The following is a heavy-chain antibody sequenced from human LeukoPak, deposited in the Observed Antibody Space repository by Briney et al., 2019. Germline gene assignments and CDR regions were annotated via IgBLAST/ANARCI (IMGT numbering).Heavy chain of an antibody. J-gene: IGHJ4*02. Sequence: SETLSLTCTVSGGSISSGDYYWSWIRQPPGKGPGWIGYIHYSGNTYYNPSLKSRVTMSMDTSKNQFSLKLSSVTAADTALYYCARVGTATFDYWGQGTLVTVSS. CDR1: GGSISSGDYY. CDR3: ARVGTATFDY. D-gene: IGHD1-26*01. V-gene: IGHV4-30-4*01. CDR2: IHYSGNT.